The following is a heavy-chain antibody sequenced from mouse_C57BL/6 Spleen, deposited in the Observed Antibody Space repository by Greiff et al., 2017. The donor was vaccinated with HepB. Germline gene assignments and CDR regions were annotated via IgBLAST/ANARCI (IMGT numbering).Heavy chain of an antibody. V-gene: IGHV5-9-1*02. J-gene: IGHJ4*01. CDR1: GFTFSSYA. CDR2: ISSGGDYI. D-gene: IGHD1-1*01. CDR3: TRDFYYYGSSYYAMDY. Sequence: EVMLVESGEGLVKPGGSLKLSCAASGFTFSSYAMSWVRQTPEKRLEWVAYISSGGDYIYYADTVKGRFTISRDNARNTLYLQMSSLKSEDTAMYYCTRDFYYYGSSYYAMDYWGQGTSVTVSS.